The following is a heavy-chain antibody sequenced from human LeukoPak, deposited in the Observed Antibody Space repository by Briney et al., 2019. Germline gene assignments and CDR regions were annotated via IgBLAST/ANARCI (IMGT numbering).Heavy chain of an antibody. Sequence: SETLSLTCTVSGGSISSYYWSWIRQPPGKGLEWIGYIFDSGSTNYNPSLKSRVTISLNTSKNQFSLKLSSVTAADTAVYYCARANSGLDYWGQGTLVTVSS. D-gene: IGHD1-26*01. CDR2: IFDSGST. J-gene: IGHJ4*02. V-gene: IGHV4-59*08. CDR3: ARANSGLDY. CDR1: GGSISSYY.